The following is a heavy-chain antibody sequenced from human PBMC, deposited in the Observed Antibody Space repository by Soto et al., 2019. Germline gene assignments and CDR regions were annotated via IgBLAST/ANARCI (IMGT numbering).Heavy chain of an antibody. J-gene: IGHJ4*02. CDR2: IWYDGSNK. Sequence: PGGSLRLSCAASGFTFSSYGMHWVRQAPGKGLEWVAVIWYDGSNKYYADSVKGRFTISRDNSKNTLYLQMNSLRAEDTAVYYCAIANPSNWNYALDYWGQGTLVPVSS. CDR1: GFTFSSYG. CDR3: AIANPSNWNYALDY. D-gene: IGHD1-7*01. V-gene: IGHV3-33*01.